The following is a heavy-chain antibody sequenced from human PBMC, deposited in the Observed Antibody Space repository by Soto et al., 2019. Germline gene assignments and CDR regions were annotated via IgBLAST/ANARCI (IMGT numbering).Heavy chain of an antibody. V-gene: IGHV4-30-4*01. CDR2: IYYRGST. Sequence: QVQLQESGPGLVKSSQTLSLTCTVSGGSISNGDYYWSWIRQPPGKGLEWIGNIYYRGSTYYNPSLKSRVTMSVDTSKNQFSLKLSAVAAADTDVYLCVRDQVPPTRVRFYGMDVCGQGTTVTVSS. D-gene: IGHD2-2*01. J-gene: IGHJ6*02. CDR3: VRDQVPPTRVRFYGMDV. CDR1: GGSISNGDYY.